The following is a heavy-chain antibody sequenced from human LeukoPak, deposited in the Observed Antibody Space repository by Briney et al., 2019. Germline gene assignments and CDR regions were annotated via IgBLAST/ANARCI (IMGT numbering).Heavy chain of an antibody. CDR1: GFTVSSNY. CDR3: ARVNGGNLLDY. D-gene: IGHD2-21*01. CDR2: IYSGGST. J-gene: IGHJ4*02. V-gene: IGHV3-53*01. Sequence: PGGSLRPSCAASGFTVSSNYMSWVRQAPGKGLEWVSVIYSGGSTYYADSVKGRFTISRDNSKNTLYLQMNSLRAEDTAVYYCARVNGGNLLDYWGQGTLVTVSS.